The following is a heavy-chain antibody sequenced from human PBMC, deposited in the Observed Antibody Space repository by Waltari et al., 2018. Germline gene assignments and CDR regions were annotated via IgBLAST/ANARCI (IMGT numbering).Heavy chain of an antibody. Sequence: EVQLVESGGGLVQPGRSLRLSCAASGFTFDDYAIHWVRQAPGKGLEWVSGISWNSGSIGYADSVKGRFTISRDNAKNSLYLQMNSLRAEDTALYYCARIVVGGGMDVWGQGTTVTVSS. CDR2: ISWNSGSI. V-gene: IGHV3-9*01. CDR1: GFTFDDYA. J-gene: IGHJ6*02. CDR3: ARIVVGGGMDV. D-gene: IGHD2-21*01.